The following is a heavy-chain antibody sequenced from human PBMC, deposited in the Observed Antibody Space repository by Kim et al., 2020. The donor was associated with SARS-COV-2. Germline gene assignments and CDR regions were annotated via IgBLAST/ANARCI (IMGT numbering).Heavy chain of an antibody. V-gene: IGHV1-18*01. CDR3: ASQVVVVPAASRAFDI. CDR1: GYTFTSYG. J-gene: IGHJ3*02. CDR2: ISAYNGNT. Sequence: ASVKVSCKASGYTFTSYGISWVRQAPGQGLEWMGWISAYNGNTIYAQKLQGRVTMTTDTSTSTAYMELRSLRSDDTAVYYCASQVVVVPAASRAFDIWGQGTMVTVSS. D-gene: IGHD2-2*01.